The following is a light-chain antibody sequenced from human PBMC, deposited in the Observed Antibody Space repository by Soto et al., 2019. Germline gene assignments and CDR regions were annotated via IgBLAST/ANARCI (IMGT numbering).Light chain of an antibody. CDR1: QSVSSSY. Sequence: EIVSTQSPGTLSLSPGERATLSCRASQSVSSSYLAWYQQKPGQAPRLLIYAASTRAAGVPARFSGSGSGTEFTLTISSLQSEDFAVYFCQQYGSSPGTFGQGTKVDIK. J-gene: IGKJ1*01. CDR2: AAS. CDR3: QQYGSSPGT. V-gene: IGKV3-20*01.